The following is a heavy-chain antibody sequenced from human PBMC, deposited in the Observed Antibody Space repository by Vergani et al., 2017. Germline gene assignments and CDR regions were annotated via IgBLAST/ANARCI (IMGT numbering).Heavy chain of an antibody. CDR2: ISGSGGST. D-gene: IGHD2-15*01. CDR3: AGDCSGGSCYTSIYYGMDV. Sequence: EVQLLESGGGLVQPGGSLRLSCAASGFTFSSYAMSWVRQAPGKGLEWVSAISGSGGSTYYADSVKGRFTISRDNSKNTLYLQMNSLRAEDTAVYYCAGDCSGGSCYTSIYYGMDVWGQGTTVTVSS. CDR1: GFTFSSYA. V-gene: IGHV3-23*01. J-gene: IGHJ6*02.